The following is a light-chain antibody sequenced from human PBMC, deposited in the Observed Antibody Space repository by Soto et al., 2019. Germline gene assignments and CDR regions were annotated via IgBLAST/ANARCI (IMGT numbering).Light chain of an antibody. CDR1: QSVSSTY. Sequence: EIVLTQSPGTLSLSPGERATLSCRASQSVSSTYLAWYQQKPGQAPRLLIYGASSRATGIPDRFSGGGSGTDFTLTISRLEPEDFGVYYCQQCGSSPWTFGQVTKVDIK. CDR2: GAS. J-gene: IGKJ1*01. CDR3: QQCGSSPWT. V-gene: IGKV3-20*01.